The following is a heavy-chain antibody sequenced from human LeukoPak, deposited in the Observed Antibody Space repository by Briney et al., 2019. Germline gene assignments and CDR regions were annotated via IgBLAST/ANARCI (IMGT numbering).Heavy chain of an antibody. CDR2: ISYDGSNK. Sequence: GRSRRLSCAASGFTFSSYAMHWVRQAPGKGLEWVAVISYDGSNKYYADSVKGRFTISRDNSKNTLYLQMNSLRAEDTAVYYCARTPVPYCSSTSCYADRFDPWGQGTLVTVSS. CDR1: GFTFSSYA. V-gene: IGHV3-30*04. CDR3: ARTPVPYCSSTSCYADRFDP. D-gene: IGHD2-2*01. J-gene: IGHJ5*02.